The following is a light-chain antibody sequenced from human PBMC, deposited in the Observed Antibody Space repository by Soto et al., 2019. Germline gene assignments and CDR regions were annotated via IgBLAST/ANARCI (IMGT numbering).Light chain of an antibody. CDR1: QSIRSNY. Sequence: EIVLTQSPGTLSLSPGERATLSCRASQSIRSNYLAWYQQKPGQAPILLIYDASSRATGIPDRFSGSGSGTSFTLTISRLEPEDFAVYYCQQYDSSPYTFGQGTKLEI. CDR3: QQYDSSPYT. V-gene: IGKV3-20*01. CDR2: DAS. J-gene: IGKJ2*01.